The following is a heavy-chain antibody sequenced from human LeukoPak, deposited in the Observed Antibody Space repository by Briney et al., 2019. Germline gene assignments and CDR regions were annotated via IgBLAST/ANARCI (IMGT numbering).Heavy chain of an antibody. D-gene: IGHD4-23*01. V-gene: IGHV1-46*01. CDR3: AREASGGYFDY. CDR1: GYTFSSYY. Sequence: GASVKASCEASGYTFSSYYMHWVRQAPGQGLEWVGLINPTGSSTNYAQKFRGRVTMTRDASTSTVYMDLNSLTSEDTAVYYCAREASGGYFDYWGQGTLVTVSS. J-gene: IGHJ4*02. CDR2: INPTGSST.